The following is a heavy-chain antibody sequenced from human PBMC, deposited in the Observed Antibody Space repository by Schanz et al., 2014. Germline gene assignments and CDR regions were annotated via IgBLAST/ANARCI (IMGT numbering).Heavy chain of an antibody. CDR1: GFTFTNYA. CDR2: ISTSGTYM. Sequence: EVQLVESGGGLVQPGGSLRLSCAASGFTFTNYAMSWVRQAPGRGLEWVSSISTSGTYMYIADSLKGRLTISRDSSKNTLYLQMNSLRPEDTAIYYCAKNQYDDVDLSSFYFDFWGQGTLVTVSS. D-gene: IGHD3-10*02. J-gene: IGHJ4*02. V-gene: IGHV3-23*04. CDR3: AKNQYDDVDLSSFYFDF.